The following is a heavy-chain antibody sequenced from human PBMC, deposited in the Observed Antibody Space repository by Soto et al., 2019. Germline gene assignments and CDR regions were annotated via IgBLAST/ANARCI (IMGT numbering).Heavy chain of an antibody. V-gene: IGHV4-30-4*01. CDR2: IYYSGST. CDR1: GGSITSGDFY. Sequence: LSLTYTDSGGSITSGDFYWSWIRQPPGKGLEWIGYIYYSGSTYYNPSLESRVSISVDTSKNQFSLKLHSVTAADTAVYYCARAPRYQLLNSGFYVLPDYWGQGTLVPVS. J-gene: IGHJ4*02. D-gene: IGHD2-2*01. CDR3: ARAPRYQLLNSGFYVLPDY.